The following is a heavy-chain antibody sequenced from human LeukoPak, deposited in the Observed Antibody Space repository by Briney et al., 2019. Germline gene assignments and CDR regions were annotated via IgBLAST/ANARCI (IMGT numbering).Heavy chain of an antibody. CDR2: IYSGGST. J-gene: IGHJ6*03. CDR3: ARVRGGNYGSGSYGKITTTHLNTPPPTGYYMDV. D-gene: IGHD3-10*01. Sequence: GGSLRLSCAASGFTFSSYSMNWVRQAPGKGLEWVSVIYSGGSTYYADSVKGRFTISRDNSKNTLYLQMNSLRAEDTAVYYCARVRGGNYGSGSYGKITTTHLNTPPPTGYYMDVWGKGTTVTVSS. V-gene: IGHV3-66*01. CDR1: GFTFSSYS.